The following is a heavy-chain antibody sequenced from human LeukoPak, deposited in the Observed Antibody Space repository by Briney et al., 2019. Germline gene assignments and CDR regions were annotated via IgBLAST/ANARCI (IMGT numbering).Heavy chain of an antibody. CDR1: GFTFSDAW. J-gene: IGHJ3*02. Sequence: GGSLRLSCAASGFTFSDAWMSWVRQAPGKGLGWVGRIKTKTNGGVGTTDYAAPVKGRFTIARDDSKNTLYLQMNSLKPEDTAVYYCTTNDAFDIWGQGTMVTVSS. CDR2: IKTKTNGGVGTT. V-gene: IGHV3-15*01. CDR3: TTNDAFDI.